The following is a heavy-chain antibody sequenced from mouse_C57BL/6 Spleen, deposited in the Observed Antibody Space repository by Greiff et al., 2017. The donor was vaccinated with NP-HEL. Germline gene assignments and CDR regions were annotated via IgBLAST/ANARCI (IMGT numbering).Heavy chain of an antibody. CDR1: GFSLTSYG. CDR2: IWSDGST. J-gene: IGHJ1*03. CDR3: ARHGDYYGSSWWYFDV. D-gene: IGHD1-1*01. V-gene: IGHV2-6-1*01. Sequence: QVQLQQSGPGLVAPSQSLSIPCTVSGFSLTSYGVHWVRQPPGKGLEWLVVIWSDGSTTYNSALKSRLSISKDNSKSQVFLKMNSLQTDDTAMYYCARHGDYYGSSWWYFDVWGTGTTVTVSS.